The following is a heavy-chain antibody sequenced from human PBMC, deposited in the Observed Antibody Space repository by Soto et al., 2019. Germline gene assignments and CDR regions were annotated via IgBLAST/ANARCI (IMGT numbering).Heavy chain of an antibody. CDR2: INPNSGGT. J-gene: IGHJ4*02. CDR3: ARDGPGWDYYFDY. CDR1: GYTFTGYY. Sequence: GASVKVSCKASGYTFTGYYMHWVRQAPGQGLEWMGWINPNSGGTNYAQKFQGWVTMTRDTSISTAYMELSRLRSDDTAVYYCARDGPGWDYYFDYWGQGTLVTVSS. V-gene: IGHV1-2*04. D-gene: IGHD6-19*01.